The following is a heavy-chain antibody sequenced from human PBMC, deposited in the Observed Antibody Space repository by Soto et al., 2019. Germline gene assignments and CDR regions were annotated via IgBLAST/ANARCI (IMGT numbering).Heavy chain of an antibody. Sequence: SETLSLTCTVSGGSITSGGYYWSWTRQHPGKGLEWIGYIYYSGSTYYNPSLKSRVTISVDTSKNQFSLKLSSVTAADTAVYYCARMNYSSSSRRGLNWFDPWGQGTLVTVSS. CDR1: GGSITSGGYY. V-gene: IGHV4-39*01. D-gene: IGHD6-6*01. J-gene: IGHJ5*02. CDR3: ARMNYSSSSRRGLNWFDP. CDR2: IYYSGST.